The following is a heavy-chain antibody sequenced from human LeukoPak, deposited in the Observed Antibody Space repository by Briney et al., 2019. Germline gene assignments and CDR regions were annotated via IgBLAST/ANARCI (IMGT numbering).Heavy chain of an antibody. CDR1: GFTVSSNY. V-gene: IGHV3-53*01. CDR3: ARVVTMIVVAYPDAFDI. CDR2: IYSGGST. D-gene: IGHD3-22*01. Sequence: GGSLRLSCAASGFTVSSNYMSWVRQAPGKGLEWVSVIYSGGSTYYADSVKGRFTISRDNSKNTQYLQMNSLRAEDTAVYYCARVVTMIVVAYPDAFDIWGQGTMVTVSS. J-gene: IGHJ3*02.